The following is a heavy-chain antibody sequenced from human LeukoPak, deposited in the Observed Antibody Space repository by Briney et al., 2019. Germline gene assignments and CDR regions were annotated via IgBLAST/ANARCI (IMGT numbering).Heavy chain of an antibody. V-gene: IGHV3-74*01. CDR2: INPGGSSI. J-gene: IGHJ4*02. Sequence: GGSLRLSCAASGFTFSSYWMHWVRQVPGKGLVWVARINPGGSSITYADSVKGRFTISRDNAKNTLYLQMDSLRAEDTGVYYRARSNQADDYWGQGALVTVSS. D-gene: IGHD1-14*01. CDR1: GFTFSSYW. CDR3: ARSNQADDY.